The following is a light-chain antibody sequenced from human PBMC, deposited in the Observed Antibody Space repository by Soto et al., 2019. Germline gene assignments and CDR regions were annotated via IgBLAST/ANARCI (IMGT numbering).Light chain of an antibody. J-gene: IGKJ1*01. CDR3: QQYNNWPRT. V-gene: IGKV3-15*01. CDR2: GAS. CDR1: QSVTSN. Sequence: EIVMTQSPATLSVSPGERATLSCRASQSVTSNLAWYQQKPDQAPRLLIYGASTRATAIPGRFSGSGSGTEFTLTISSLQSEDFAIYYCQQYNNWPRTFGPGTKVEIK.